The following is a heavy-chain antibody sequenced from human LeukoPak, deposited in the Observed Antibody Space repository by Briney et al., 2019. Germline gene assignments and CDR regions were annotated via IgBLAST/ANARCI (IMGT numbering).Heavy chain of an antibody. CDR1: GFTFSNSA. J-gene: IGHJ4*02. CDR2: ISNNGGYT. V-gene: IGHV3-23*01. CDR3: AKQLGYCSDGSCYFPY. D-gene: IGHD2-15*01. Sequence: GGSLRLSCAASGFTFSNSAMSWVRQAPGKGLEWVSAISNNGGYTYYADSVQGRFTISRDNSKSTLCLQMNSLRAEDTAVYYCAKQLGYCSDGSCYFPYWGQGTLVTDSS.